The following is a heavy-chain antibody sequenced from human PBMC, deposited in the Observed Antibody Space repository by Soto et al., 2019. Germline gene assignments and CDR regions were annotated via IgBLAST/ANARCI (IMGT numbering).Heavy chain of an antibody. Sequence: SETLSLTCTVSGGSISSSSYYWGWIRQPPGKGLEWIGSIYYSGSTYYNPSLKSRVTISVDTSKNQFSLRLSSVTAADTAVYYCARMGSPFTSGRLDSWGQGTXVTVSS. V-gene: IGHV4-39*01. J-gene: IGHJ4*02. CDR1: GGSISSSSYY. D-gene: IGHD2-15*01. CDR3: ARMGSPFTSGRLDS. CDR2: IYYSGST.